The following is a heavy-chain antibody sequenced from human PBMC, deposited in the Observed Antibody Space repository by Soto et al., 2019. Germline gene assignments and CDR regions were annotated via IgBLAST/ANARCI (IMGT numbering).Heavy chain of an antibody. J-gene: IGHJ4*02. CDR2: IKPDASAA. Sequence: GGSLRLSCVASGFTFSSYWMGWVRQAPGKGLEWVANIKPDASAAYYVDSVRGRFTISRDNAKNSLYLQMNSLRVEDTAVYYCAGREIANIMYYGGVYWGQGTPVTVSS. CDR3: AGREIANIMYYGGVY. D-gene: IGHD3-3*01. CDR1: GFTFSSYW. V-gene: IGHV3-7*01.